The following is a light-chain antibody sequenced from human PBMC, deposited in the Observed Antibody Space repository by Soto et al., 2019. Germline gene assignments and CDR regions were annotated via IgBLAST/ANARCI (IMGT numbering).Light chain of an antibody. CDR3: GTWDYSLTAFV. V-gene: IGLV1-51*01. Sequence: QSVLTQPPSVSASPGEKVTISCSGRTSNIGNNFVSWYRQFPGTAPQLLIHDNNKRPSGIPERFSGSKGGSSATLGITGLQTGEEALYYCGTWDYSLTAFVFGGGTKVTVL. CDR1: TSNIGNNF. CDR2: DNN. J-gene: IGLJ2*01.